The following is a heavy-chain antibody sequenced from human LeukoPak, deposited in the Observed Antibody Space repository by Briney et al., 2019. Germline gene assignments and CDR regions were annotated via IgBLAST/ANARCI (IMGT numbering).Heavy chain of an antibody. D-gene: IGHD1-26*01. CDR1: GGSFSGYY. V-gene: IGHV4-34*01. J-gene: IGHJ6*04. Sequence: SETLSLTCAVYGGSFSGYYWSWIRQPPGKGLEWIGEINHSGSTTYNPSLKSRVTISVDTSKNQFSLKLSSATAADTAVYYCARGGARTYYYYYGMDVWGKGTTVTVSS. CDR2: INHSGST. CDR3: ARGGARTYYYYYGMDV.